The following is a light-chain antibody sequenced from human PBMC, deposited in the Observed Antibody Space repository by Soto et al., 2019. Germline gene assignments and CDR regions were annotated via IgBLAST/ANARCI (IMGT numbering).Light chain of an antibody. Sequence: SALTQPASLSVSPGQSITISCTGTSSDFGSYNLVSWYQQHPGKAPKLMIYEDSKRPSGVSIRFSGSKSGNTASLTISGLQAEDDADYYCCSYAGSSTYVFGTGTKVTVL. V-gene: IGLV2-23*01. CDR3: CSYAGSSTYV. CDR2: EDS. J-gene: IGLJ1*01. CDR1: SSDFGSYNL.